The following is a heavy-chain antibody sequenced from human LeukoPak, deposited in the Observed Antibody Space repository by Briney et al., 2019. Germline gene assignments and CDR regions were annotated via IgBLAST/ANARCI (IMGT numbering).Heavy chain of an antibody. J-gene: IGHJ4*02. V-gene: IGHV4-34*01. D-gene: IGHD6-19*01. CDR2: INHSGST. Sequence: PSETLSLTCAVYGGSFSGYYWSWIRQPPGKGLEWIGEINHSGSTNYNPSLKSRVTISVDTSKNQFSLKLGSVTAADTAVYYCARVGSSGWYPYRPTDYWGQGTLVTVSS. CDR3: ARVGSSGWYPYRPTDY. CDR1: GGSFSGYY.